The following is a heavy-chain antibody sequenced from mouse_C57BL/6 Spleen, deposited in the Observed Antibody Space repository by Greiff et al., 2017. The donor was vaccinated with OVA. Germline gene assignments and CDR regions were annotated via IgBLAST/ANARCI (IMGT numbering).Heavy chain of an antibody. V-gene: IGHV14-1*01. J-gene: IGHJ3*01. D-gene: IGHD2-3*01. CDR3: TWIYDGYYGAWFAY. CDR2: IDPEDGDT. Sequence: EVKLVESGAELVRPGASVKLSCTASGFNIKDYYMHWVKQRPEQGLEWIGRIDPEDGDTEYAPKFQGKATMTADTSSNTAYLQLSSLTSEDTAVYYCTWIYDGYYGAWFAYWGQGTLVTVSA. CDR1: GFNIKDYY.